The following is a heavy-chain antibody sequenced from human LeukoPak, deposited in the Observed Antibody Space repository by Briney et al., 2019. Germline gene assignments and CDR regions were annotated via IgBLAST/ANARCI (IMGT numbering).Heavy chain of an antibody. CDR1: GGSLSSGSYY. D-gene: IGHD3-16*01. CDR2: IYTSGST. Sequence: SQTLSLTCTVSGGSLSSGSYYWSWIRQPAGKGLEWIGRIYTSGSTNYNPSLKSRVTKSVDTSKNQFSLKLSSVTAADTAVYYCARDTLGDGDYYYYYYMDVWGKGTTVTVSS. V-gene: IGHV4-61*02. CDR3: ARDTLGDGDYYYYYYMDV. J-gene: IGHJ6*03.